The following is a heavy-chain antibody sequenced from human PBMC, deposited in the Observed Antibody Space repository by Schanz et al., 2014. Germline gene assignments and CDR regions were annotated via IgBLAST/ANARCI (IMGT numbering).Heavy chain of an antibody. CDR1: GFTFSSYA. V-gene: IGHV3-23*01. J-gene: IGHJ6*02. Sequence: EVQLLESGGGLVQPGGSLRLSCAASGFTFSSYAMSWVRQAPGKGLEWVSALSGSGGSTYYADSVKGRFTISRDNSKNTLYLQMNSLSADDTAVFYCAKGMGYCSGGTCYDYYYYGLEVWGQGTTVTVSS. D-gene: IGHD2-15*01. CDR2: LSGSGGST. CDR3: AKGMGYCSGGTCYDYYYYGLEV.